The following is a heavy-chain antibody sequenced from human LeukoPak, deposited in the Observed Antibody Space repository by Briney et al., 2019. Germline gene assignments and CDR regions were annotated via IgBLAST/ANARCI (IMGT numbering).Heavy chain of an antibody. D-gene: IGHD1-26*01. CDR1: GFTFYNYR. V-gene: IGHV3-23*01. J-gene: IGHJ4*02. CDR2: VNADGGNT. CDR3: TKRVKYGGTWDHFAD. Sequence: GGSLRLSCAASGFTFYNYRMSWVRQAPGKGLEWGSTVNADGGNTYYADSVKGRFTISRDNSKSTLILQMNSLRVEDTALYYCTKRVKYGGTWDHFADWGQGTLVTVSS.